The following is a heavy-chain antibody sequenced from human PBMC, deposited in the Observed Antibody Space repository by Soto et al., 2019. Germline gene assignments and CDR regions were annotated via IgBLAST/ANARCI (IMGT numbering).Heavy chain of an antibody. CDR2: IDPSDSYT. D-gene: IGHD1-26*01. CDR1: GYSFTSHW. Sequence: GESLKISCKGSGYSFTSHWISWVRQMPGKGLEWMGRIDPSDSYTNYSPSFQGHVTISADKSISTAYLQWSSLKASDTAMYYCARSRSGSYHDAFDIWGQGTMVTVSS. CDR3: ARSRSGSYHDAFDI. V-gene: IGHV5-10-1*01. J-gene: IGHJ3*02.